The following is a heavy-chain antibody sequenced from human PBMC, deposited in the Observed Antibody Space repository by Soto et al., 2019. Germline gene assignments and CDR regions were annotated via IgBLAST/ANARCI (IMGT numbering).Heavy chain of an antibody. CDR1: GYTFTSYC. V-gene: IGHV1-18*01. D-gene: IGHD2-15*01. CDR3: ARVEGHIVVVVAAPYYYYGMDV. J-gene: IGHJ6*02. CDR2: ISAYNGNT. Sequence: GASVKVSCKASGYTFTSYCISWVRQAPGQGLEWMGWISAYNGNTNYAQKLQGRVTMTTDTSTSTAYMELRSLRSDDTAVYYCARVEGHIVVVVAAPYYYYGMDVWGQGTTVTVSS.